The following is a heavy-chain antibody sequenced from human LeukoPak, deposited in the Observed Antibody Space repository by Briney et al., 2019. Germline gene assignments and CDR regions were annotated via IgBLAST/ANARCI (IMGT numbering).Heavy chain of an antibody. J-gene: IGHJ6*03. V-gene: IGHV4-34*01. CDR1: GFTFSNAW. Sequence: PGGSLRLSCAASGFTFSNAWMSWVRQAPGKGLEWIGEINHSGSTNYNPSLKSRVSMSVDTSKNQFSLKLSSVTAADTAVYYCASSGQCTNGLCRDVGYMDVWGKGTTVTVSS. CDR2: INHSGST. CDR3: ASSGQCTNGLCRDVGYMDV. D-gene: IGHD2-8*01.